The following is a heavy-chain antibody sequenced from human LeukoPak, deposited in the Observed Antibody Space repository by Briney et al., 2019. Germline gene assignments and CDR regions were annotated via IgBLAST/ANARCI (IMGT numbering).Heavy chain of an antibody. CDR2: IYTSGST. D-gene: IGHD4-11*01. CDR3: ARQTTVAINYYYYYYMDV. CDR1: GGSISSYY. J-gene: IGHJ6*03. Sequence: PSETLSLTCTVSGGSISSYYWSWIRQPPGKGLERIGYIYTSGSTNYNPSLKSRVTISVDTSKNQFSLKLSSVTAADTAVYYCARQTTVAINYYYYYYMDVWGKGTTVTVSS. V-gene: IGHV4-4*09.